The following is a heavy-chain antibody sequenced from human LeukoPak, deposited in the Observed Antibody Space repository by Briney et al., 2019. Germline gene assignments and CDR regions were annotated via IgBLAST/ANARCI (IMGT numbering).Heavy chain of an antibody. V-gene: IGHV3-66*01. CDR2: IYSGGST. CDR3: SRGGYSYGTGYFQE. Sequence: GGSLRLSCAASGFTVSSNHINWVRQAPGKGLEWVSVIYSGGSTYYADSVKGRFTISRDNSKNTLYLQMNSLRAEDTALYYCSRGGYSYGTGYFQEWGQGTLVTVSS. J-gene: IGHJ1*01. CDR1: GFTVSSNH. D-gene: IGHD5-18*01.